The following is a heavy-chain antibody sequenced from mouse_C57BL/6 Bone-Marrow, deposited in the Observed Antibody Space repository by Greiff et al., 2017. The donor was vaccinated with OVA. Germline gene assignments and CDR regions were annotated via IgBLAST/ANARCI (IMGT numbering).Heavy chain of an antibody. CDR3: AREATVVDWYFDV. D-gene: IGHD1-1*01. J-gene: IGHJ1*03. CDR2: IDPSDSYT. Sequence: QVQLQQPGAELVMPGASVKLSCKASGYTFTSYWMYWVKQRPGQGLEWIGEIDPSDSYTNYNQKFKGKSTLTVDKSSSTAYMQLSSLTSEDSAVYYCAREATVVDWYFDVWGTGTTVTVSS. CDR1: GYTFTSYW. V-gene: IGHV1-69*01.